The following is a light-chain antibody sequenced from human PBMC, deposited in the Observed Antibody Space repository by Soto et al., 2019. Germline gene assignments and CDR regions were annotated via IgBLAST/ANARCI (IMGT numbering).Light chain of an antibody. V-gene: IGLV2-14*01. CDR2: DVS. CDR3: SSYTSSRTLYV. CDR1: SSDVGGYNY. J-gene: IGLJ1*01. Sequence: QSVLTQPASVSGSPGQSITISCTGTSSDVGGYNYVSWYQQHPGKAPKFMIYDVSNRPSGVSNRFSGSKSGNTASLTISGLQAEDEADYYCSSYTSSRTLYVFGTGTKLTVL.